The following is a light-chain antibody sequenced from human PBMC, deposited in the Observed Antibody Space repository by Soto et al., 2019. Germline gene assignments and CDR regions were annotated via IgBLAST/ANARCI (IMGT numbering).Light chain of an antibody. V-gene: IGKV1-39*01. Sequence: DIQMTQSPSSLSASVGDRVTITCRASQSISSYLNWFQQKPGKAPKLLIYAASSFQSGVPSRFSGSGSGTDFTLTISSLQPEDFATYYCQQSYSTPYTFVQGTKLEIK. CDR1: QSISSY. J-gene: IGKJ2*01. CDR3: QQSYSTPYT. CDR2: AAS.